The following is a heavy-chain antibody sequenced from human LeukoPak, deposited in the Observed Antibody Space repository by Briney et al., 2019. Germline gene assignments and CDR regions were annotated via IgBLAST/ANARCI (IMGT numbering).Heavy chain of an antibody. CDR2: IYYSGST. D-gene: IGHD5-24*01. Sequence: SETLSLTCTVSGGSISSYYWSWIRQPPGKGLEWIGYIYYSGSTYYNPSLKSRVTISVDTSKNQFSLKLSSVTAADTAVYYCARTVEMATNLFDYWGQGTLVTVSS. CDR3: ARTVEMATNLFDY. CDR1: GGSISSYY. V-gene: IGHV4-59*08. J-gene: IGHJ4*02.